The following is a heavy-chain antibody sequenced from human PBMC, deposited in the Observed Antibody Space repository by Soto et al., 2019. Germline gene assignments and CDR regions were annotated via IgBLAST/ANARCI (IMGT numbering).Heavy chain of an antibody. D-gene: IGHD6-19*01. Sequence: PSETLSLTCTVSGGSISSYYWSWIRQPPGKGLEWIGYIYYSGSTNYNPSLKSRATISVDTSKNQFSLKLSSVTAADTAVYYCARTPPVSGAGYYYYYGMDVWGQGTTVTVSS. V-gene: IGHV4-59*01. J-gene: IGHJ6*02. CDR1: GGSISSYY. CDR3: ARTPPVSGAGYYYYYGMDV. CDR2: IYYSGST.